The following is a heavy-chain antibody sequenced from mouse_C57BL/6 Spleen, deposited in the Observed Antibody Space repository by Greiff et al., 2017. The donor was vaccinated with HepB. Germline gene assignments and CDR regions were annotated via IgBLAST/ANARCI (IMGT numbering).Heavy chain of an antibody. CDR2: IDPSDSET. CDR1: GYTFTSYW. Sequence: QVQLQQPGAELVRPGSSVKLSCKASGYTFTSYWMHWVKQRPIQGLEWIGNIDPSDSETHYNQKFKDKATLTVDKSSSTAYMQLSSLTSEDSAVYYCARAGGSSGYGFAYWGQGTLVTVSA. V-gene: IGHV1-52*01. D-gene: IGHD3-2*02. CDR3: ARAGGSSGYGFAY. J-gene: IGHJ3*01.